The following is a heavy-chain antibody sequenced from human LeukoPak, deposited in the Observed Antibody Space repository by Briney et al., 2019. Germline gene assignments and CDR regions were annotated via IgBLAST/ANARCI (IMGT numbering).Heavy chain of an antibody. D-gene: IGHD6-6*01. J-gene: IGHJ4*02. V-gene: IGHV7-4-1*02. CDR1: GYTFTSYA. CDR3: ARGIAARHPFDY. Sequence: ASVKVSCKASGYTFTSYAMNWVRQAPGQGLEWMGWINTNTGNPTYAQGFTGRFVFPLDTSVSTAYLHISSLKAEDTAAYYCARGIAARHPFDYWGQGTLVTVSS. CDR2: INTNTGNP.